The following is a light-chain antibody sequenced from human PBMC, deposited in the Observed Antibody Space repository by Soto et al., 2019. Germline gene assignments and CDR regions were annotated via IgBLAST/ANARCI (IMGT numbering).Light chain of an antibody. J-gene: IGLJ2*01. CDR3: QVWDANTDHVV. V-gene: IGLV3-21*02. CDR2: DDA. Sequence: SYELTQPPSVSVAPGQTDRLTCGGSNIGSKTVHWYQQKPGQAPVLVVYDDADRPSGIPERFSGSNSGNTAALTISRVEAGHEADYYCQVWDANTDHVVFGGWTQLTVL. CDR1: NIGSKT.